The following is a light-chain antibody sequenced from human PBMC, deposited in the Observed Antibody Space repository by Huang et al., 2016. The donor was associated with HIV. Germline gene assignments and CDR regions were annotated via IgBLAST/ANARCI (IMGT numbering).Light chain of an antibody. J-gene: IGKJ5*01. V-gene: IGKV3-20*01. CDR2: GAS. CDR1: HSVSNNY. CDR3: HQYADSPRNT. Sequence: EIVLTQSPGILSLSPGQRVTLYCRASHSVSNNYLAWDQQKPGRTPRLLIYGASNRATGIPDRFSGSGSGTDFTLTISRLEPEDFAVYHCHQYADSPRNTFGQGTRLEMK.